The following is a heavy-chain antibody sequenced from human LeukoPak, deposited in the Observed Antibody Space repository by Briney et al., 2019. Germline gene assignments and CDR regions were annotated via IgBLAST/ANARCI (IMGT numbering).Heavy chain of an antibody. CDR3: ASTLESPTAPSFYMDV. V-gene: IGHV1-69*05. D-gene: IGHD3-16*02. CDR1: GGTFSSYA. CDR2: IIPIFGTA. Sequence: SVKVSCKASGGTFSSYAISWVRQAPGQGLEWMGGIIPIFGTANYAQKFQGRVTITTGESTSTAYMELSSLRSEDTAVYYCASTLESPTAPSFYMDVWGKGTTVTVSS. J-gene: IGHJ6*03.